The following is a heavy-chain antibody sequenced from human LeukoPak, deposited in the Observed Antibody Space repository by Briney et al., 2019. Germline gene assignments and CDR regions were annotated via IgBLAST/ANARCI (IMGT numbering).Heavy chain of an antibody. Sequence: SQTLSLTCTVSGGSINSGSYSWTWIRQPAGKGLEWIGRIHISGSTDYTPSLKSRVTISVDTSKNQFSLKLSSVTAADTAVYYCARADIWNVVAFDIWGQGTMVTVSS. J-gene: IGHJ3*02. CDR2: IHISGST. D-gene: IGHD1-20*01. V-gene: IGHV4-61*02. CDR3: ARADIWNVVAFDI. CDR1: GGSINSGSYS.